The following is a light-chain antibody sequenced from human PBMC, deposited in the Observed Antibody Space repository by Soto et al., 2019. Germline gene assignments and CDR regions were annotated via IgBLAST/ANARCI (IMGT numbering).Light chain of an antibody. CDR2: GAS. CDR3: CSYAGSSSLV. V-gene: IGLV2-23*01. Sequence: LTQPASVSGSPGQSITISCTGTSSDVGSYSLISWYQQQPGKAPKLVIYGASERPSGVSDRFSGSKSGNTAPLTISGLQPEDEADYYCCSYAGSSSLVFGTGTKVTVL. J-gene: IGLJ1*01. CDR1: SSDVGSYSL.